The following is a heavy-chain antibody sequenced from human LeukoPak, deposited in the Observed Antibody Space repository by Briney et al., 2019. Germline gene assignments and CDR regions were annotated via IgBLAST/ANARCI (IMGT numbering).Heavy chain of an antibody. V-gene: IGHV1-2*02. J-gene: IGHJ6*03. D-gene: IGHD6-6*01. CDR1: GYTFTGYY. Sequence: GASVKVSCKASGYTFTGYYMHWVRQAPGQGLEWMGWINPNSGGTNYAQKFQGRVTMTRDTSISTAYMELSRLRSDDTAVYYCARSKVAARPVYYYMDVWGKGTTVTVSS. CDR2: INPNSGGT. CDR3: ARSKVAARPVYYYMDV.